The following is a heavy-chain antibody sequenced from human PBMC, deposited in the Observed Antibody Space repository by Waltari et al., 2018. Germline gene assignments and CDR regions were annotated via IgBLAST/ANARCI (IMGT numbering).Heavy chain of an antibody. J-gene: IGHJ1*01. D-gene: IGHD2-15*01. Sequence: QGQMVQSGAEVEKPGASVKVSCKASGYAFMRFGFNWVRQAPGQGLEWMGGISAYSGKTEFAQKFQDRVTLTTDTSTSTAYMELTSLRSDDTALYYCARDVLHSAPSFSDSWGQGTLVTVSS. CDR1: GYAFMRFG. V-gene: IGHV1-18*01. CDR3: ARDVLHSAPSFSDS. CDR2: ISAYSGKT.